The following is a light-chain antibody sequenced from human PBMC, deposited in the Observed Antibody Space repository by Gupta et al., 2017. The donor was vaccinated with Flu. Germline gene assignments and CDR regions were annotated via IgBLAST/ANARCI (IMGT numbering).Light chain of an antibody. Sequence: SGTSACTGTRSDVGGHNYVSWYQHHPGKAPKVMIYDVSKRPSGVPDRVSGSKSGNTASLTISGLQAEDEADFYCCSYAGDSNWVFGGGTKLTVL. CDR1: RSDVGGHNY. J-gene: IGLJ3*02. V-gene: IGLV2-11*01. CDR3: CSYAGDSNWV. CDR2: DVS.